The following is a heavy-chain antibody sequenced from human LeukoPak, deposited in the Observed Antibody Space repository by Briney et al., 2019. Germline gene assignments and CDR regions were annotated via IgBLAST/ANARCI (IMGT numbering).Heavy chain of an antibody. CDR2: ISGGSTST. CDR1: GFTFSRYS. J-gene: IGHJ6*02. V-gene: IGHV3-21*01. CDR3: ARNTPSLSTNGMDV. Sequence: PGGSLRLSCAVSGFTFSRYSMNWVRQAPGKGLEWVTDISGGSTSTFYADSVKGRYTISRDNAKNSLYLQMDSLRAEDTAVYYCARNTPSLSTNGMDVWGQGTTVTVSS. D-gene: IGHD3-3*02.